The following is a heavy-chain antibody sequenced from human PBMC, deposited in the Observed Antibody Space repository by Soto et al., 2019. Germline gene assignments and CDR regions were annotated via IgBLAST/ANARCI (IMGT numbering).Heavy chain of an antibody. J-gene: IGHJ3*01. CDR3: AKETVTMIVVEEMRFES. D-gene: IGHD3-22*01. CDR2: ISGSGGST. CDR1: GFTFSSYA. Sequence: GVSLRLSCAASGFTFSSYAMSWVRQAPGKGLEWVSAISGSGGSTYYADSVKGRFTISRDNSKNTLYLQMNSLRAEDTAVYYCAKETVTMIVVEEMRFESWGQGTMVTVSS. V-gene: IGHV3-23*01.